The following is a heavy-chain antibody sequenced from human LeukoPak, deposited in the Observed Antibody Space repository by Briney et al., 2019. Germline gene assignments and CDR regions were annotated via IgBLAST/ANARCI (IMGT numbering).Heavy chain of an antibody. D-gene: IGHD6-19*01. Sequence: GGSLRLSCAASGFTFSSYAMSWVRQAPGKGLEWVSTISGSGTGTYYADSVKGRFTISRDNSKYTLYLQMNSLRADDTAVYYCAKGGYSSRWRNYFDYWGQGTLVTVSS. CDR2: ISGSGTGT. V-gene: IGHV3-23*01. CDR1: GFTFSSYA. CDR3: AKGGYSSRWRNYFDY. J-gene: IGHJ4*02.